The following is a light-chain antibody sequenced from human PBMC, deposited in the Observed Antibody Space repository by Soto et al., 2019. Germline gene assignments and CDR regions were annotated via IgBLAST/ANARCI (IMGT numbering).Light chain of an antibody. V-gene: IGKV3-11*01. J-gene: IGKJ4*01. CDR3: QQRSNWPPHT. CDR2: DAS. Sequence: EIVLTQSPATLSLSPGERATLSCRASQSVSSYLAWYQQKPGQAPRLLIYDASNRATGIPARFSGSGSGTYFTLTISSLEPEDFAVYYWQQRSNWPPHTFGGETKVEIK. CDR1: QSVSSY.